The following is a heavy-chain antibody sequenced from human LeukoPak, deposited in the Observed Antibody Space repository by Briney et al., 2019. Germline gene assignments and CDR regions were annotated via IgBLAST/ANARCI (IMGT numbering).Heavy chain of an antibody. J-gene: IGHJ6*03. CDR2: ISYDGSNK. D-gene: IGHD3-3*01. V-gene: IGHV3-30*04. Sequence: GGSLRLSCAASGFTFSSYAMHWVRQAPGKGLEWVAVISYDGSNKYYADSVKGRSTISRDNSKNTLYLQMNSLRAEDTAVYYCARDQGFWSGYFPWYYYYYMDVWGKGTTVTVSS. CDR3: ARDQGFWSGYFPWYYYYYMDV. CDR1: GFTFSSYA.